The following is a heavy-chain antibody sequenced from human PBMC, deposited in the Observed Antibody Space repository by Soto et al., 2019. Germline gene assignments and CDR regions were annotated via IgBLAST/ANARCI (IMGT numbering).Heavy chain of an antibody. CDR1: GFTFSSYS. V-gene: IGHV3-48*01. Sequence: GGSLRLSCAASGFTFSSYSMNWVRQAPGKGLEWVSYISSSSSTMNYADSVKGRFTISRDNAENSLYLQMNSLRAEDTAVYYCAREFFGEYSGYDLAPTLSQHWGQGTLVTVSS. D-gene: IGHD5-12*01. CDR3: AREFFGEYSGYDLAPTLSQH. J-gene: IGHJ1*01. CDR2: ISSSSSTM.